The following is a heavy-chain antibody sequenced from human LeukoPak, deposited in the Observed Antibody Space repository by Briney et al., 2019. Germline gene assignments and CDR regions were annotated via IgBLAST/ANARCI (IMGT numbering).Heavy chain of an antibody. CDR3: ARESTGMTFDP. Sequence: SETLSLTCTVSGGSIRSSNLYWGWSRQPPGKGLEWIGTIYYSGNTFYNASLKSRVTISIDTSKNQFFLKLNSVTAADTAVYYCARESTGMTFDPWGQGTLVTVSS. V-gene: IGHV4-39*07. CDR1: GGSIRSSNLY. J-gene: IGHJ5*02. CDR2: IYYSGNT.